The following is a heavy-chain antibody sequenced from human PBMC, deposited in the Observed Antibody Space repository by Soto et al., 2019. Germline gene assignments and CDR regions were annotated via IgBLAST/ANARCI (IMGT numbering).Heavy chain of an antibody. CDR1: GFTFSSYA. V-gene: IGHV3-23*01. J-gene: IGHJ6*02. CDR2: ISGSGGST. CDR3: AKDQVVVPAARRLGSHYYYYGMDV. D-gene: IGHD2-2*01. Sequence: GGSLRLSCAASGFTFSSYAMSWVRQAPGKGLEWVSAISGSGGSTYYADSVKGRFTISRDNSKNTLYLQMNSLRAEDTTVYYCAKDQVVVPAARRLGSHYYYYGMDVCGQGTTVTVSS.